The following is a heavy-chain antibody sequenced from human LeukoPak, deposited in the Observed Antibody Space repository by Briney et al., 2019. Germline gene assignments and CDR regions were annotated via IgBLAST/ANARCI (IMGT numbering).Heavy chain of an antibody. CDR3: ARHYLYFDWLSGFDY. J-gene: IGHJ4*02. Sequence: SETLSLTCTVSGGSISSSSYSWGWIRQPPGKGLEWIGSIYYSGSTYYNPSLKSRVTISVDTSKNQFSLKLSSVTAADTAVYYCARHYLYFDWLSGFDYWGQGTLVTVSS. CDR1: GGSISSSSYS. V-gene: IGHV4-39*01. CDR2: IYYSGST. D-gene: IGHD3-9*01.